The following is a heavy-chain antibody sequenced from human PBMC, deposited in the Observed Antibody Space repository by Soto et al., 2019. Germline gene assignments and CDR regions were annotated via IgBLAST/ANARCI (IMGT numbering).Heavy chain of an antibody. D-gene: IGHD3-9*01. CDR2: IYYSGST. V-gene: IGHV4-61*01. Sequence: QVHLQESGPGQVKPSETLSLICTVSGGSVNSDTFYWSWIRQPPGRGLEWIGYIYYSGSTNYNPSLKSRVTISVDTSKNQFSLKLSSVTAADTAVYYCARGLRYFDWLLYGGHYGMDVWGQGTTVTVSS. CDR1: GGSVNSDTFY. CDR3: ARGLRYFDWLLYGGHYGMDV. J-gene: IGHJ6*02.